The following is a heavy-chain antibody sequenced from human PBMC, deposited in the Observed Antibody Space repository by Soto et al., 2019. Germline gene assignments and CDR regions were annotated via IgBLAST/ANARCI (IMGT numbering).Heavy chain of an antibody. Sequence: PSETLSLTCSVSGGSISSSSYYCGWIRQPPGKGLEWIGSSYYSGSTYYNPSLKSRVTISVDTSKNQFSLKLSSVTAADTAVYSCSVRTTSYYYGMEVWGQGTTVTVSS. D-gene: IGHD1-7*01. CDR1: GGSISSSSYY. CDR2: SYYSGST. J-gene: IGHJ6*02. V-gene: IGHV4-39*01. CDR3: SVRTTSYYYGMEV.